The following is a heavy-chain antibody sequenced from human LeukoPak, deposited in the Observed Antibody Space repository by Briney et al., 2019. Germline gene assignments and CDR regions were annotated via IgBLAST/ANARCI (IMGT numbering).Heavy chain of an antibody. J-gene: IGHJ4*02. D-gene: IGHD3-3*01. Sequence: ASVKVSCKASGYTFTGYYMHWVRQAPGQGLEWMGWINPNSGGTNYAQKFQGRVTMTRDTSISTAYMELSRLRSDDTAVYYCARGEGGLTIFGVPHPYDYWGQGTLVTVSS. CDR1: GYTFTGYY. CDR2: INPNSGGT. CDR3: ARGEGGLTIFGVPHPYDY. V-gene: IGHV1-2*02.